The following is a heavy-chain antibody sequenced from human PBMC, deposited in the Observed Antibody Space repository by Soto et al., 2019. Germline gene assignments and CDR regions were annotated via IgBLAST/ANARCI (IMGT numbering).Heavy chain of an antibody. V-gene: IGHV3-30*18. CDR3: AKDSRPEVPAAIYYYYAMDV. D-gene: IGHD2-2*02. J-gene: IGHJ6*02. Sequence: PGGSLRLSCAVSGFTFSSYGMHWVRQAPGKGLEWVAVISYDGRNQYYTDSVKGRFTISRYNSKNTLYLQMNSLRAEDTAVYYCAKDSRPEVPAAIYYYYAMDVWGQGTSVTVSS. CDR2: ISYDGRNQ. CDR1: GFTFSSYG.